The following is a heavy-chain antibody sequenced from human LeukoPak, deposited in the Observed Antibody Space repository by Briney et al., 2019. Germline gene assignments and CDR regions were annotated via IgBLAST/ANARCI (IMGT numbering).Heavy chain of an antibody. Sequence: GGSLRLSCAASGFTFSSYGMHWVRQAPGKGLEWVAFIRYDGSNKYYADSVKGRLTISRDNSKNTLYLQMNSLRAEDTAVYYCAKDRYYYGSGSRFDYWGQGTLVTVSS. V-gene: IGHV3-30*02. CDR2: IRYDGSNK. D-gene: IGHD3-10*01. CDR3: AKDRYYYGSGSRFDY. CDR1: GFTFSSYG. J-gene: IGHJ4*02.